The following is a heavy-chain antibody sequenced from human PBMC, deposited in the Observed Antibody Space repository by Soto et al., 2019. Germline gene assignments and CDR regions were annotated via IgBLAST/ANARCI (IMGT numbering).Heavy chain of an antibody. J-gene: IGHJ6*02. CDR2: ISSSSSTI. CDR3: ARVHSSGWYSVSLFPYYYYGMEV. Sequence: PGGSLRLSCAASGFTFSSYSMNWVRQAPGKGLEWVSYISSSSSTIYYADSVKGRFTISRDNAKNTLYLQMNSLRAEDTAVYYCARVHSSGWYSVSLFPYYYYGMEVWGQGTTVTVSS. D-gene: IGHD6-19*01. V-gene: IGHV3-48*04. CDR1: GFTFSSYS.